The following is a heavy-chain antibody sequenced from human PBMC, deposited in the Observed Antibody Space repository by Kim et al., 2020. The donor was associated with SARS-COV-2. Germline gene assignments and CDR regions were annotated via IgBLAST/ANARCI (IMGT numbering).Heavy chain of an antibody. D-gene: IGHD3-3*01. V-gene: IGHV1-46*01. CDR1: GYTFTSYY. J-gene: IGHJ4*02. Sequence: ASVKVSCKASGYTFTSYYMHWVRQAPGQGLEWMGIINPSGGSTSYAQKFQGRVTMTRDTSTSTVYMELSSLRSEDTAVYYCAKNYDLAHTGPEPHLGYWGQGTLVTVSS. CDR2: INPSGGST. CDR3: AKNYDLAHTGPEPHLGY.